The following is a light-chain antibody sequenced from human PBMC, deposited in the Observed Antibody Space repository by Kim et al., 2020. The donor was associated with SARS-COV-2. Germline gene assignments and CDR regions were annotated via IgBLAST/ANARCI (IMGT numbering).Light chain of an antibody. J-gene: IGLJ3*02. CDR2: GKY. V-gene: IGLV3-19*01. CDR3: NSRDSSGDHVV. CDR1: SLRNYY. Sequence: ALGKTVRFTGQGDSLRNYYASWYQQRPGQAPVLVLYGKYNRPSGIPDRFSGSASGNTASLTITGAQAEDEADYYCNSRDSSGDHVVFGGGTQLTVL.